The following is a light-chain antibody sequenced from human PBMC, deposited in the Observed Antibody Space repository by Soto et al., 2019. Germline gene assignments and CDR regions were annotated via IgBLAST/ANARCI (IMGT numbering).Light chain of an antibody. CDR3: LQHNSYPWT. CDR2: SAS. V-gene: IGKV1-17*01. J-gene: IGKJ1*01. Sequence: DIQVTQSPSSLSASVGDRVTITCRASQTIYKYLGWYQQKPGKTPKRLIYSASSLQSGVPSRFSGSGSGTEFTLTINSLQPEDFTTYFCLQHNSYPWTFGQGTKVDIK. CDR1: QTIYKY.